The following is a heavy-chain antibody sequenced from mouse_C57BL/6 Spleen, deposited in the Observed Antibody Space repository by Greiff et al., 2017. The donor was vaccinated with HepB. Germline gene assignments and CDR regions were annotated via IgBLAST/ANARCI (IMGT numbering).Heavy chain of an antibody. CDR3: ARSLITTVVADY. J-gene: IGHJ2*01. Sequence: QVQLQQSGAELVKPGASVKISCKASGYAFSSYWMNWVKQRPGKGLEWIGQIYPGDGDTNYNGKFKGKATLTADKSSSTAYMQLSSLTSEDSAVYFCARSLITTVVADYWGQGTTLTVSS. CDR2: IYPGDGDT. D-gene: IGHD1-1*01. V-gene: IGHV1-80*01. CDR1: GYAFSSYW.